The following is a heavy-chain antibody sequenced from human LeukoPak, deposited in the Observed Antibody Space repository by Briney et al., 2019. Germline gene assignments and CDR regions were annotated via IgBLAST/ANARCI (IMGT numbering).Heavy chain of an antibody. CDR1: GYTFTGYY. J-gene: IGHJ4*02. D-gene: IGHD1-26*01. CDR3: ARVRGYGATKHLDY. CDR2: INPNSGGT. V-gene: IGHV1-2*02. Sequence: ASVKVSCKASGYTFTGYYMHWVRQAPGQGLEWMGWINPNSGGTNYARKFQGRVTMTRDTSISTAYMELSRLRSDDTAVYYCARVRGYGATKHLDYWGQGTLVTVSS.